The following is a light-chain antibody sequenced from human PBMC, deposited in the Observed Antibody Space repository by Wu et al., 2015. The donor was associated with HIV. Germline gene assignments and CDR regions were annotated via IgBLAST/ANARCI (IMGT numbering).Light chain of an antibody. V-gene: IGKV1-9*01. J-gene: IGKJ1*01. CDR3: QKYNTAPWT. CDR2: AAS. CDR1: QGIRSY. Sequence: DIQLTQSPSFLSASVGDRVTITCRASQGIRSYLAWYQQKPGKAPKLLIYAASTLQSGVPSRFSGSGSGTEFTLTISSLQPEDFATYYCQKYNTAPWTFGQGTKVEMK.